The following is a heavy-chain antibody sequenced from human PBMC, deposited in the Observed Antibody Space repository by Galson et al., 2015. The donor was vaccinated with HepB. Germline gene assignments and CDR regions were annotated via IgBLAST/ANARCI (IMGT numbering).Heavy chain of an antibody. CDR3: ARHGLMVRGVIEGGDWFDP. CDR1: GYSFTSYW. J-gene: IGHJ5*02. Sequence: QSGAEVKKPGESLRISCKGSGYSFTSYWISWVRQMPGKGLEWMGRIDPSDSYTNYSPSFQGHVTISADKSISTAYLQWSSLKASDTAMYYCARHGLMVRGVIEGGDWFDPWGQGTLVTVSS. V-gene: IGHV5-10-1*01. CDR2: IDPSDSYT. D-gene: IGHD3-10*01.